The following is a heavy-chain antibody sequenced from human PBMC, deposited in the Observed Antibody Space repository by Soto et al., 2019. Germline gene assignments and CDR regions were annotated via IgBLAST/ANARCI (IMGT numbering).Heavy chain of an antibody. CDR3: ARDKRYCTNGVCYTPLYYYGMDV. Sequence: ESGGGVVQPGRSLRLSCAASGFTFSSYAMHWVRQAPGKGLEWVAVISYDGSNKYYADSVKGRFTISRDNSKNTLYLQMNTLRAEDTAVYYCARDKRYCTNGVCYTPLYYYGMDVWGQGTTVTVSS. CDR1: GFTFSSYA. CDR2: ISYDGSNK. D-gene: IGHD2-8*01. V-gene: IGHV3-30-3*01. J-gene: IGHJ6*02.